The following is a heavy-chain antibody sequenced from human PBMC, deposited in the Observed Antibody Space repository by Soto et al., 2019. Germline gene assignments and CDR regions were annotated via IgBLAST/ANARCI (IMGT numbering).Heavy chain of an antibody. J-gene: IGHJ3*02. Sequence: QLQLQESGPGLVKPSETLSLTCTVSGGSISSSSYYWGWIRQPPGKGLEWIGSIYYSGSTYYNPSLKSRVTISVDTSKTPFSLKLSSVTAADTAVYYCARQLGRYDILTGYYDVGYAFDIWGQGTMVTVSS. CDR3: ARQLGRYDILTGYYDVGYAFDI. V-gene: IGHV4-39*01. CDR1: GGSISSSSYY. CDR2: IYYSGST. D-gene: IGHD3-9*01.